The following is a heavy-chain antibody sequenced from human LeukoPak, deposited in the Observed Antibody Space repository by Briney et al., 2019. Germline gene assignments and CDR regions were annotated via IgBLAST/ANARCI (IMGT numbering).Heavy chain of an antibody. CDR1: GASMNKYY. J-gene: IGHJ6*03. CDR3: ARRSDLWSGFRSDYYYMDV. Sequence: SETLSLTCTVSGASMNKYYWSWIRQPPGKGLEWIGYNHYGGNTNYSPSLKSRLTISVDRSNNQFSLSLTSVTAADTAVYYCARRSDLWSGFRSDYYYMDVWGNGTTVIVSS. D-gene: IGHD3-3*01. CDR2: NHYGGNT. V-gene: IGHV4-59*08.